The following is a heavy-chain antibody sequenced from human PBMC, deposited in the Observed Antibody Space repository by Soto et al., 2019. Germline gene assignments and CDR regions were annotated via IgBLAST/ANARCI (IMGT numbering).Heavy chain of an antibody. D-gene: IGHD3-10*01. CDR2: ISGSGGST. Sequence: LXLSCAASGFTFSIYSMSWVRQAPGKGLEWVSAISGSGGSTYYADSVKGRFTISRDNSKNTLYLQMNSLRAEDTAVYYCAKDRSGVVRGVLYYYYGMDVWGQGTTVTVSS. CDR1: GFTFSIYS. J-gene: IGHJ6*02. CDR3: AKDRSGVVRGVLYYYYGMDV. V-gene: IGHV3-23*01.